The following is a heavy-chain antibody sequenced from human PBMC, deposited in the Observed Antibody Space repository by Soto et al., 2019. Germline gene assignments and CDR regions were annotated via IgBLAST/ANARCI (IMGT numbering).Heavy chain of an antibody. D-gene: IGHD6-19*01. V-gene: IGHV5-51*01. CDR2: IYPGDSDA. CDR3: ARQGDMAATPADAFDI. CDR1: GYSFINHW. J-gene: IGHJ3*02. Sequence: PGESLKISCNGSGYSFINHWIAWVRQMPGKGLEWMGIIYPGDSDARYSPSFAGQVTISVDKSITTAYLHWSSLEASDSAMYYCARQGDMAATPADAFDIWGQGTMVTVSS.